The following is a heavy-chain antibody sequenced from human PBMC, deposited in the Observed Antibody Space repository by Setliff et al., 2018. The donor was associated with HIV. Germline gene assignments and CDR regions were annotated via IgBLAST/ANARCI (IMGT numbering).Heavy chain of an antibody. J-gene: IGHJ4*02. CDR3: AKDPTTGAVAVYYFDY. D-gene: IGHD6-19*01. CDR1: GFTFSSYA. Sequence: PGGSLRLSCAASGFTFSSYAMSWVRQAPGKGLEWVSAISGSGGSTYYAGSVKGRFTISRDNFKNTLYLQMNSLRAEDTAVYYCAKDPTTGAVAVYYFDYWGQGTLVTVSS. CDR2: ISGSGGST. V-gene: IGHV3-23*01.